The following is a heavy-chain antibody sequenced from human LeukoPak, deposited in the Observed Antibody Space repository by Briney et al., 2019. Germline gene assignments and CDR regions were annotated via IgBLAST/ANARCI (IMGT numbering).Heavy chain of an antibody. J-gene: IGHJ4*02. Sequence: PGGSLRLSCAASGFTFSNAWMSWVRQAPGKGLEWVGRIKSKTDGGTTDYAAPVKGRFTISRDDSKNTLYLQMNSLKTEDTAVYYCTTTPTRNYDFWSGYYVRKTFDYWGQGTLVAVSS. CDR2: IKSKTDGGTT. V-gene: IGHV3-15*01. CDR3: TTTPTRNYDFWSGYYVRKTFDY. D-gene: IGHD3-3*01. CDR1: GFTFSNAW.